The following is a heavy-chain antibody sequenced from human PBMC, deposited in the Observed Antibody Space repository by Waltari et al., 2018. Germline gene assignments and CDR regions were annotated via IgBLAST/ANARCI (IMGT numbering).Heavy chain of an antibody. V-gene: IGHV3-23*01. D-gene: IGHD6-13*01. CDR1: GFTFVSYA. CDR3: AKAGGIAAAEFQFDF. J-gene: IGHJ4*02. Sequence: EVQLLASGGGLVQPGGSLRLSCAASGFTFVSYAMTWVRQAPGKGLEWVSSISGPALTTFYADSVKGRFSVSRDNSKNTLYLQINGLRADDTAVYYCAKAGGIAAAEFQFDFWGRGTLVTVSS. CDR2: ISGPALTT.